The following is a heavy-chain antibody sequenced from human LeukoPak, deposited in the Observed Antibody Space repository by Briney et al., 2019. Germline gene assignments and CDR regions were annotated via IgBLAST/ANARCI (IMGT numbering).Heavy chain of an antibody. Sequence: ETLSLTCAVSGYSISSGYYCGWIRQPPGKGLEWVSAISDSGGSTYYADSVKGRFTISRDNSKNTLYLQMNSLRAEDTAVYYCAKDLVVVVVAANDAFDIWGQGTMVTVSS. V-gene: IGHV3-23*01. CDR1: GYSISSGYY. CDR3: AKDLVVVVVAANDAFDI. CDR2: ISDSGGST. J-gene: IGHJ3*02. D-gene: IGHD2-15*01.